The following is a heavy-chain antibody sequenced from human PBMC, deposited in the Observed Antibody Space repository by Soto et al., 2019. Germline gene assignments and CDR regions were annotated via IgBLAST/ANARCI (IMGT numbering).Heavy chain of an antibody. CDR2: IYYDEST. CDR3: GKVLIGATRHTDVDS. J-gene: IGHJ4*02. D-gene: IGHD2-15*01. CDR1: GVSLNSGHYY. V-gene: IGHV4-39*01. Sequence: SETLSLTCTVSGVSLNSGHYYWVWIRQSPGKGLAWIASIYYDESTYYNPSLKSRVTISTDKPKNQFSLTLKSVTAADTAVYYCGKVLIGATRHTDVDSWGQGTQVTVSS.